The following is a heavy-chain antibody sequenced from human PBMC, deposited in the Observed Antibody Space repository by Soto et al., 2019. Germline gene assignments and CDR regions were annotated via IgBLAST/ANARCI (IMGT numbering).Heavy chain of an antibody. CDR1: GGSISSGGYY. CDR3: ARRVKSGHDLYYFDY. Sequence: SETLSLTCTVSGGSISSGGYYWSWIRQHPGKGLEWIGYIYYSGSTYYNPSLKSRVTISVDTSKNQFSLKLSSVTAADTAVYYCARRVKSGHDLYYFDYWGQGTLVTVSS. V-gene: IGHV4-31*03. J-gene: IGHJ4*02. D-gene: IGHD5-12*01. CDR2: IYYSGST.